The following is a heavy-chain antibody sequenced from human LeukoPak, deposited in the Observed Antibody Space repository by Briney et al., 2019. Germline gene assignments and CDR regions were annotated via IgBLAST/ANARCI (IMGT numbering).Heavy chain of an antibody. CDR2: IWYDGSNK. Sequence: GRSLRLSCAASGFTFSSYGMHWVRQAPGKGLEWVAVIWYDGSNKYYADSVKGRFTIPRDNSKNTLYLQMNSLRAEDTAVYYCARELPYCSGGSCYSIYGMDVWGKGTTVTVSS. J-gene: IGHJ6*04. CDR1: GFTFSSYG. CDR3: ARELPYCSGGSCYSIYGMDV. V-gene: IGHV3-33*01. D-gene: IGHD2-15*01.